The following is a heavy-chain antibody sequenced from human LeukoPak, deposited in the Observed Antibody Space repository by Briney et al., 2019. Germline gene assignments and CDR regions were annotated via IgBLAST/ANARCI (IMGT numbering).Heavy chain of an antibody. CDR3: ARFGVDYDMDV. Sequence: SETPSLTCTVSGGSINGHYWTWIRQPPGKGLEWIGQIHYSGRADYNPSLKRRVTISVDTSKNQISLNLNSVTAADTAVYYCARFGVDYDMDVWGQGTTVAVSS. CDR1: GGSINGHY. V-gene: IGHV4-59*11. J-gene: IGHJ6*02. CDR2: IHYSGRA. D-gene: IGHD3-16*01.